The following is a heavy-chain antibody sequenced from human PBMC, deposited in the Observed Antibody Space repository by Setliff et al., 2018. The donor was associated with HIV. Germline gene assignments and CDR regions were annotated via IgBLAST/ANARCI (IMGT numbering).Heavy chain of an antibody. CDR1: GFSFGKYT. J-gene: IGHJ4*02. V-gene: IGHV3-23*01. D-gene: IGHD1-1*01. CDR2: ISGSGGNT. Sequence: GGSLRLSCAASGFSFGKYTMKWVRQAPGKGLEWVSSISGSGGNTHYADSVKGRFTISRDNSKNTMYLQMNSLRAADTAVYYCATTVWGSTLYLQTTGYNYYFEYWGQGTLVTVSS. CDR3: ATTVWGSTLYLQTTGYNYYFEY.